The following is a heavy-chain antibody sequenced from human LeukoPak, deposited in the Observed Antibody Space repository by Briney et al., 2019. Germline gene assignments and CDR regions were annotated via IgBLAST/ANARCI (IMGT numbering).Heavy chain of an antibody. V-gene: IGHV4-39*01. CDR3: ARTKRGRVGYFDY. CDR2: IYYSGST. Sequence: PSETLSLTRTVSGGSISSSSYYWGWIRQPPGKGLEWIGSIYYSGSTYYNPSLKSRVTISVDTSKNQFSLKLSSVTAADTAVYYCARTKRGRVGYFDYWGQGTLVTVSS. J-gene: IGHJ4*02. CDR1: GGSISSSSYY.